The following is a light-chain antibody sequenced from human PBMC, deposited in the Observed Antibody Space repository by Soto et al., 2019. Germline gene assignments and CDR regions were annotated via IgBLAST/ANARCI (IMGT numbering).Light chain of an antibody. J-gene: IGLJ2*01. Sequence: QSALTQPPSASGSPGQSVTISCTGSSSDVGGYYSVSWYQQHPGKAPKLIIYEVNKRPSGVPDRFSASKSDNTASLTVSGLQADDEADYYCSSYAGINNLVFGGGTQLTVL. V-gene: IGLV2-8*01. CDR3: SSYAGINNLV. CDR1: SSDVGGYYS. CDR2: EVN.